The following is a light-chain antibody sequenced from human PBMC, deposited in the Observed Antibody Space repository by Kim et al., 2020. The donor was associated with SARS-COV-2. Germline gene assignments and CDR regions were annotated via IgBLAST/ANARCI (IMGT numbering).Light chain of an antibody. Sequence: QRVTISCTGSSSNIGAGYDVHWYQQLPGTAPKVLIYADKYRPSGVPDRFSGSKSGTSASLAISGLQADDEADFYCQSYDSDLSGWVFGGGTQLTVL. V-gene: IGLV1-40*01. CDR2: ADK. CDR3: QSYDSDLSGWV. CDR1: SSNIGAGYD. J-gene: IGLJ3*02.